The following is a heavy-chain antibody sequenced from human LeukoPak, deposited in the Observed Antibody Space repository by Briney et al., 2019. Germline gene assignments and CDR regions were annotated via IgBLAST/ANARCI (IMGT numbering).Heavy chain of an antibody. CDR3: ARDYSYDNSGYYYPLFDY. V-gene: IGHV3-33*01. J-gene: IGHJ4*02. Sequence: SLRLSCAASGFTFNNSGMHWVRQAPGKGLEWVAIIWYDGSNKYYADSVKGRFTISRDNSKNTLYLQMNSLRAEDTAVYYCARDYSYDNSGYYYPLFDYWGQGTLVTVSS. CDR2: IWYDGSNK. D-gene: IGHD3-22*01. CDR1: GFTFNNSG.